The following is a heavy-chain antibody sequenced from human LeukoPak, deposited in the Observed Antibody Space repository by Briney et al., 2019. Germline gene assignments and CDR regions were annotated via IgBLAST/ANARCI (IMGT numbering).Heavy chain of an antibody. CDR3: ALTEVVAATPYY. CDR2: IYYSGST. J-gene: IGHJ4*02. Sequence: SQTLSLTCIVSGGSISSGDYYWSWIRQPPGKGLEWIGYIYYSGSTYYNPSLKSRVTISVDTSKNQFSLKLSSVTAADTAVYYCALTEVVAATPYYWGQGTLVTVSS. D-gene: IGHD2-15*01. V-gene: IGHV4-30-4*08. CDR1: GGSISSGDYY.